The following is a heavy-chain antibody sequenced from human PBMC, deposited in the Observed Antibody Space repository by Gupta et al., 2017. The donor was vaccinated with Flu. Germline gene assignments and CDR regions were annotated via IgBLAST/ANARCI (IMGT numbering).Heavy chain of an antibody. D-gene: IGHD1-26*01. CDR3: ARDSYSGSYGDPRDYYYYMDV. Sequence: GGTFSSYAISWVRQAPGQGLEWMGGIIPIFGTANYAQKFQGRVTITADESTSTAYMELSSLRSEDTAVYYCARDSYSGSYGDPRDYYYYMDVWGKGTTVTVSS. J-gene: IGHJ6*03. CDR1: GGTFSSYA. CDR2: IIPIFGTA. V-gene: IGHV1-69*01.